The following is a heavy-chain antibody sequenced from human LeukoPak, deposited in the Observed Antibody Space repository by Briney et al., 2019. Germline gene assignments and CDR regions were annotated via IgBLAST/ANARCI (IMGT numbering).Heavy chain of an antibody. J-gene: IGHJ4*02. V-gene: IGHV3-21*04. D-gene: IGHD5-24*01. CDR2: ISSSSSYI. CDR1: GFTFSSYS. CDR3: AKDIRAGLQYGNFDS. Sequence: GGSLRLSCAASGFTFSSYSMNWVRQAPGKGLEWVSSISSSSSYIYYADSVKGRFTISRDNAKISLYLQMNSLRAEDTALYYCAKDIRAGLQYGNFDSWGQGTLVTVSS.